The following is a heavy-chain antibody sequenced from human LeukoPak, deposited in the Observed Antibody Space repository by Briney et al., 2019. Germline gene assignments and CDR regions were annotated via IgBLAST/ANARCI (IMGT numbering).Heavy chain of an antibody. Sequence: ASVKVSCKASGGTFSSYAISWVQQAPGQGLEWMGGIIPIFGTANYAQKFQGRVTITADESTSTAYMELSSLRSEDTAVYYCARSYYDFWSGYSSFDYWGQGTLVTVSS. CDR2: IIPIFGTA. J-gene: IGHJ4*02. D-gene: IGHD3-3*01. CDR3: ARSYYDFWSGYSSFDY. CDR1: GGTFSSYA. V-gene: IGHV1-69*13.